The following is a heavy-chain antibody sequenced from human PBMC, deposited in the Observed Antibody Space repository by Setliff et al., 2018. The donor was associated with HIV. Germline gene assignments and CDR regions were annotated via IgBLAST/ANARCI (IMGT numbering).Heavy chain of an antibody. CDR1: SDSISSGSYY. J-gene: IGHJ6*03. V-gene: IGHV4-61*09. D-gene: IGHD2-8*01. CDR2: IHTSGST. CDR3: ARSRPRSMDFYMDV. Sequence: SETLSLTCSVSSDSISSGSYYWSWIRLPAGEGLEWIGQIHTSGSTNYNPSLKSRVTISIDTSQNQFSLNLSSVTAADTAVYYCARSRPRSMDFYMDVWGKGTTVTVSS.